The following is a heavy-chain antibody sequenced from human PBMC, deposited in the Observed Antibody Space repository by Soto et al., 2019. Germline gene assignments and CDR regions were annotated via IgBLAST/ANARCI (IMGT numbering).Heavy chain of an antibody. J-gene: IGHJ6*02. CDR3: ASNLDYYDSSGSSYYGMDV. CDR1: GGSFSGYY. Sequence: KTSETLSLTCAAYGGSFSGYYWSWIRQPPGKGLEWIGEINHSGSTNYNPSLKSRVTISVDTSKNQFSLKLSSVTAADTAVYYCASNLDYYDSSGSSYYGMDVWGQGTTVTVSS. D-gene: IGHD3-22*01. V-gene: IGHV4-34*01. CDR2: INHSGST.